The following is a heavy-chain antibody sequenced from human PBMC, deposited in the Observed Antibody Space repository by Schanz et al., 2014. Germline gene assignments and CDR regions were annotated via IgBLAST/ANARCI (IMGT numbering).Heavy chain of an antibody. Sequence: QVQLLQFGGGVVQPGRSLRLSCAASGFTFSSYAMHWVRQAPGKGLEWVALISNDGSIKYYADSVEGRFTISRDRFQNTLYLRMSSLRVEDTAVYYCARPRFDYGEVDYWGQGTLVTVSS. CDR1: GFTFSSYA. CDR2: ISNDGSIK. V-gene: IGHV3-30*14. D-gene: IGHD4-17*01. J-gene: IGHJ4*02. CDR3: ARPRFDYGEVDY.